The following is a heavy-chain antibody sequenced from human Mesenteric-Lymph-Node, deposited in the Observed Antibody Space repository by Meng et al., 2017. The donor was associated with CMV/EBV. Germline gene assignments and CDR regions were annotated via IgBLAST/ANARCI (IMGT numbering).Heavy chain of an antibody. J-gene: IGHJ4*02. CDR2: SSHSGST. Sequence: ISSGDYSWNWIRQAPGKGLEWIGYSSHSGSTYYNPSLKSRVTISVDRSKNQFSLNLSSVTAADTAVYYCARGNFYDSSGYYFDYWGQGTLVTVS. D-gene: IGHD3-22*01. CDR3: ARGNFYDSSGYYFDY. V-gene: IGHV4-30-2*01. CDR1: ISSGDYS.